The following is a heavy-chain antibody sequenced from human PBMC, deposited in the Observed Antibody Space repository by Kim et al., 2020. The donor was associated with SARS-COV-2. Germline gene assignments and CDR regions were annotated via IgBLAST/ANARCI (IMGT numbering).Heavy chain of an antibody. CDR3: TSDIFTGYYD. CDR2: AT. Sequence: ATAYATSVKDRFAISRDDSKNTAYLQMNSLKTDDTAVYYCTSDIFTGYYDWGQGTLVTVSS. J-gene: IGHJ4*02. D-gene: IGHD3-9*01. V-gene: IGHV3-73*01.